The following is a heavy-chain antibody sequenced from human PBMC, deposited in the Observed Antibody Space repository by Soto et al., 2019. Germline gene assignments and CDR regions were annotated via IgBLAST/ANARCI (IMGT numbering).Heavy chain of an antibody. Sequence: QVQLVQSGAEVKKPGSSVKVSCKASVGTVSSYVITWVRQAPGQGRECMGGIIPMSGTANYATKFQGRVTITADKSKSTAYMELSSLRSEDTDVYYCARGWNEFPHWGQGTLVTVSS. CDR2: IIPMSGTA. J-gene: IGHJ4*02. CDR3: ARGWNEFPH. V-gene: IGHV1-69*06. CDR1: VGTVSSYV. D-gene: IGHD1-1*01.